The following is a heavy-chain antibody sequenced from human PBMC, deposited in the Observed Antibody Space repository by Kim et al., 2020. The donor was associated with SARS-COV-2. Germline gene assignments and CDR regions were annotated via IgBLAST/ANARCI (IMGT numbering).Heavy chain of an antibody. Sequence: GGSLRLSCAASGFTFSDHYMSWIRQAPGKGLEWVSYISSSGSTIYYADSVKGRFTISRDNAKNSLYLQMNSLRAEDTAVYYCAREVRFLEWLLRGGLYGMDVWGQGTTVIVSS. V-gene: IGHV3-11*01. CDR2: ISSSGSTI. D-gene: IGHD3-3*01. CDR3: AREVRFLEWLLRGGLYGMDV. J-gene: IGHJ6*02. CDR1: GFTFSDHY.